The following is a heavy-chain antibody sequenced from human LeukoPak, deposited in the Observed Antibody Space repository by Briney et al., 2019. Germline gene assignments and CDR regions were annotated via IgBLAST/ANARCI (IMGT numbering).Heavy chain of an antibody. D-gene: IGHD6-13*01. CDR1: GGSISRYY. CDR2: IYYSGST. CDR3: ARRAGYSSSWYNYYYYGMDV. Sequence: SETLSLTCTVAGGSISRYYWSWIRQPAGKGLEWIGYIYYSGSTNYNPSLKSRVTISVDTSKNQFSLKLSSLTAADTAVYYCARRAGYSSSWYNYYYYGMDVWGQGTTVTVSS. J-gene: IGHJ6*02. V-gene: IGHV4-59*08.